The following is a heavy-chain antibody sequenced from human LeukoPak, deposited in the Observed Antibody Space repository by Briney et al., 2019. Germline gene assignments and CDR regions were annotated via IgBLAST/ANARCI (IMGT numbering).Heavy chain of an antibody. V-gene: IGHV4-59*01. CDR2: IYYSGST. CDR3: ASGRPLGFDY. J-gene: IGHJ4*02. D-gene: IGHD1-26*01. CDR1: GGSISSYY. Sequence: SETLSLTCTVSGGSISSYYWTWIRQPPGKGLEWIGYIYYSGSTNYNPSLKSRVTISIDTSKSQFSLKLSSVTAADTAVYYCASGRPLGFDYWGQGTVVTVSS.